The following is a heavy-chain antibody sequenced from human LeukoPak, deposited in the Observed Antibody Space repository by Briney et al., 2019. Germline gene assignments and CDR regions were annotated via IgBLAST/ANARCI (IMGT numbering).Heavy chain of an antibody. CDR1: GFTFSSYA. CDR2: VSGSGGST. CDR3: AREIVGGFNPGAY. J-gene: IGHJ4*02. V-gene: IGHV3-23*01. Sequence: AGSLSLSCAASGFTFSSYAMTWVRQAPGKGLEWDSAVSGSGGSTYHADSVKGRFAISRDNSKNTLYLQMNTLSAEDTAVYYCAREIVGGFNPGAYWGQGTLVTVSS. D-gene: IGHD1-14*01.